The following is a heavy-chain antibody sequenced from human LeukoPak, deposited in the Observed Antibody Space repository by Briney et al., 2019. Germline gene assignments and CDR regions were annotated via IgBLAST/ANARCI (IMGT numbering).Heavy chain of an antibody. CDR1: GYSISSGYY. J-gene: IGHJ3*02. Sequence: SETLSLTCAVYGYSISSGYYWGWIRQPPGKGLEWIGSIYYSGSTNYNPSLKSRVTMSVDTSKNQFALKLSSVTAADTAVYYCARDHTMRDAFDIWGQGTMVTVSS. CDR3: ARDHTMRDAFDI. D-gene: IGHD3-22*01. V-gene: IGHV4-38-2*02. CDR2: IYYSGST.